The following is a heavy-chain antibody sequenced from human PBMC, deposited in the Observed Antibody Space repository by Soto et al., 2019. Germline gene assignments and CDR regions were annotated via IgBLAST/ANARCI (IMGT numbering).Heavy chain of an antibody. D-gene: IGHD2-2*02. V-gene: IGHV4-31*03. CDR3: ARDHPPLGYCSSTSCYSAFDI. CDR1: GGSISSGGYY. J-gene: IGHJ3*02. Sequence: SETLSLTCTVSGGSISSGGYYWSWIRQHPGKGLEWIGYIYYSGSTYYNPSLKSRVTISVDTSKNQFSLKLSSVTAADTAVYYCARDHPPLGYCSSTSCYSAFDIWGQGTMVTVSS. CDR2: IYYSGST.